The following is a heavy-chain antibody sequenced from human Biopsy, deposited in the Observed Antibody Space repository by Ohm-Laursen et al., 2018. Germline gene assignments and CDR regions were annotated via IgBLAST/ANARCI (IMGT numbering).Heavy chain of an antibody. J-gene: IGHJ3*01. D-gene: IGHD2/OR15-2a*01. CDR3: TRDTTYYAGTTYYDALDV. CDR1: GFYFSNYA. CDR2: IKRDGSQS. Sequence: GSLRLSCTASGFYFSNYAMRWVRQAPGKGLEWVANIKRDGSQSNHADSVKGRFTISRDNAKNSLYLQMNSLRAEDTAVYYCTRDTTYYAGTTYYDALDVWGQGTTVTVSS. V-gene: IGHV3-7*01.